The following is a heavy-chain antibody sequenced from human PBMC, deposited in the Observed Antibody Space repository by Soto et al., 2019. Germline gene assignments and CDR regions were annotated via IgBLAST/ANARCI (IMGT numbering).Heavy chain of an antibody. CDR3: ARAREWLVPWNYDF. CDR2: IYHSGGT. Sequence: PSETLSLTCTVSGGSISSGDYYWSWIRQPPGKGLELIGNIYHSGGTNYNPSLKSRVTMSVDTSKNQFSLNLRSVTAADTAVYYCARAREWLVPWNYDFWGQGILVTVSS. V-gene: IGHV4-61*08. J-gene: IGHJ4*02. D-gene: IGHD3-3*01. CDR1: GGSISSGDYY.